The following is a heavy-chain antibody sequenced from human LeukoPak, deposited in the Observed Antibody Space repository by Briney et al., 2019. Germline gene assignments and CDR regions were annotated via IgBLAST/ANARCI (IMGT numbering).Heavy chain of an antibody. D-gene: IGHD3-10*01. J-gene: IGHJ4*02. CDR2: VYHSGAE. Sequence: SESLSLTCIVSDDAITSHFYWGWIRRSPGEGGKGLEWIASVYHSGAEYVNPSLKSRVTTSVDTSKSQFYLTLSSVTAADTAVYFCARASFASGSYYFDLWGPGTLITVSS. CDR3: ARASFASGSYYFDL. CDR1: DDAITSHFY. V-gene: IGHV4-38-2*02.